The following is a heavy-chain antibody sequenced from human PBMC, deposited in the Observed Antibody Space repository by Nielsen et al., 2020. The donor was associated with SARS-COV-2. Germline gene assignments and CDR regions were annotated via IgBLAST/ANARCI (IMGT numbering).Heavy chain of an antibody. J-gene: IGHJ3*02. D-gene: IGHD4-17*01. Sequence: SETLSLTCTVSGGSISSSSYYWGWIRQPPGKGLEWIGSIYYSGSTYYNPSLKSRVTISVDTSRNQFSLKLSSVTAADTAVYYCARVGDYGYFFAFDIWGQGTMVTVSS. V-gene: IGHV4-39*07. CDR2: IYYSGST. CDR3: ARVGDYGYFFAFDI. CDR1: GGSISSSSYY.